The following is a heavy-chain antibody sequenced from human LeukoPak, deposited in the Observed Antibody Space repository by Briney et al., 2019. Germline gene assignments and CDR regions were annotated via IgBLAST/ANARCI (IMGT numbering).Heavy chain of an antibody. CDR1: GFTFSSYT. Sequence: GGSLRLSCAASGFTFSSYTMHWVRQAPGKGLEWVAVISYHGSNKYYADSVKGRFTISRDNSKNTLYLQMNSLRAEDTAVYYCAKAPRGSHDDYWGQGTLVTVSS. CDR3: AKAPRGSHDDY. D-gene: IGHD1-26*01. CDR2: ISYHGSNK. J-gene: IGHJ4*02. V-gene: IGHV3-30*04.